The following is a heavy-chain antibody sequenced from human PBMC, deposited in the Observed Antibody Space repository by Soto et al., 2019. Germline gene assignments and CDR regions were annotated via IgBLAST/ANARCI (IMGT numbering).Heavy chain of an antibody. J-gene: IGHJ3*02. CDR3: ARADGSSHDAFDI. CDR2: VNPNSGNT. CDR1: GYSISSYD. V-gene: IGHV1-8*01. Sequence: ASVKVSCKASGYSISSYDIHWVRQAPGQGLEWMGWVNPNSGNTGYAQKFQGRVTLTRNTSITTDYMELSRLRSEDTAVYYCARADGSSHDAFDIWGQGTMVTVSS. D-gene: IGHD3-10*01.